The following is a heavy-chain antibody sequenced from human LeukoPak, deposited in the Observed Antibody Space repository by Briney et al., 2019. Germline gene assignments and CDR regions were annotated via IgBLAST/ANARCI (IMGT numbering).Heavy chain of an antibody. V-gene: IGHV3-30*18. CDR3: TKREGSAAAGTGATDI. D-gene: IGHD6-13*01. CDR2: ISYDGSHK. Sequence: GGSLRLSCAASGFTFSNYDIRWVRQTPGKGLQWVAVISYDGSHKYYPDSVKGRFTISRDNSKNTVDLQMNSLRPEDTAVCYCTKREGSAAAGTGATDIWGQGTMVTVSS. CDR1: GFTFSNYD. J-gene: IGHJ3*02.